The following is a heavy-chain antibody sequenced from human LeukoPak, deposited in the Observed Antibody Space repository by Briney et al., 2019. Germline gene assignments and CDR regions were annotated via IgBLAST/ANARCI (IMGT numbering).Heavy chain of an antibody. CDR2: ISGSGGST. D-gene: IGHD3-22*01. Sequence: GGSLRLSCAASGFTFSSYAMSWVRQAPGKGLEWVSAISGSGGSTYYADSVKGRFTISRDNSKNTLYLQMNSLRAEDTAVYYCAKVSPYYYDSRGYYFDYWGQGTLVTVSS. CDR1: GFTFSSYA. J-gene: IGHJ4*02. V-gene: IGHV3-23*01. CDR3: AKVSPYYYDSRGYYFDY.